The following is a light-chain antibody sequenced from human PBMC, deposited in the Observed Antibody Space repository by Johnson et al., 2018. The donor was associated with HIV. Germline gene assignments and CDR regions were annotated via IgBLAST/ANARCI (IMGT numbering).Light chain of an antibody. Sequence: QSVLTQPPSVSAAAGQKVTISCSGSSSNIGNNYVAWYQQVPGTAPKLLIYDNNRRPSWVPDRFSGSKSGTSATLGITGLQTGDEADYFCGTWDNSLRTGFCGTGTKVSVL. V-gene: IGLV1-51*01. CDR3: GTWDNSLRTGF. J-gene: IGLJ1*01. CDR1: SSNIGNNY. CDR2: DNN.